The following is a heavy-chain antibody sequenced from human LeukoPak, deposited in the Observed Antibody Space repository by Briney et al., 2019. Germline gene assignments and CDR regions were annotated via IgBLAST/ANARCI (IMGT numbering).Heavy chain of an antibody. V-gene: IGHV1-2*02. CDR2: INPNSGGT. CDR3: ARGSIAARRGWFDP. J-gene: IGHJ5*02. D-gene: IGHD6-6*01. CDR1: GYTFTGYY. Sequence: VASVKVSCRASGYTFTGYYMHWVRQAPGQGLEWMGWINPNSGGTNYAQKFQGRVTMTRDTSISTAYMELSRLRSDDTAVYYCARGSIAARRGWFDPWGQGTLVTVSS.